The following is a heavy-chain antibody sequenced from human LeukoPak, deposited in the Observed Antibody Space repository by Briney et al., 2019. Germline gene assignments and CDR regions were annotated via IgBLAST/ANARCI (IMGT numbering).Heavy chain of an antibody. CDR3: ASLSSGWYKDDY. CDR1: GFTFSSYS. D-gene: IGHD6-19*01. Sequence: GGSLRLSCAASGFTFSSYSMNWVRQAPGKGLEWVSSISSTTNYIYYADSVRGRFTISRDNAKNSLYLQMNSLRAEDTAVYYCASLSSGWYKDDYWGQGTLVTVSS. CDR2: ISSTTNYI. J-gene: IGHJ4*02. V-gene: IGHV3-21*01.